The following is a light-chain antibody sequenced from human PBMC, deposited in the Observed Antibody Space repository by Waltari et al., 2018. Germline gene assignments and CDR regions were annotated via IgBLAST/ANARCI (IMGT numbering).Light chain of an antibody. J-gene: IGLJ3*02. V-gene: IGLV8-61*01. CDR2: STN. CDR3: LMYMGGGISV. Sequence: QTVVTQEPSFSVSPGGTVTLTCGLSSASVSTNHYPSWYQQTPGQAPRTLIYSTNTRSSGVPDRVSGSILGNKAALTITGAQTDDEADYYCLMYMGGGISVFGGGAKLTVL. CDR1: SASVSTNHY.